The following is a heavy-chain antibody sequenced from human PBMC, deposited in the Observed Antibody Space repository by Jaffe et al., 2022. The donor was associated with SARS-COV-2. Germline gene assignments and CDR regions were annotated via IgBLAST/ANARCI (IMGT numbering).Heavy chain of an antibody. Sequence: QLQLQESGPGLVKPSETLSLTCTVSGGSISSSSYYWGWIRQPPGKGLEWIGSIYYSGSTYYNPSLKSRVTISVDTSKNQFSLKLSSVTAADTAVYYCARLLIFTVKVDYWGQGTLVTVSS. CDR3: ARLLIFTVKVDY. V-gene: IGHV4-39*01. J-gene: IGHJ4*02. D-gene: IGHD4-17*01. CDR1: GGSISSSSYY. CDR2: IYYSGST.